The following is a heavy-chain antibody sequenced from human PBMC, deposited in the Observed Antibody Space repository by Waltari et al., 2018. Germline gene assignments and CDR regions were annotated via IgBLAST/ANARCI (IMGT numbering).Heavy chain of an antibody. CDR1: GGSFSGYY. J-gene: IGHJ6*03. CDR2: INHSGST. CDR3: AREGIVVVPAAIPPHFYYYYYMDV. D-gene: IGHD2-2*02. V-gene: IGHV4-34*01. Sequence: QVQLQQWGAGLLKPSETLSLTCAVYGGSFSGYYWSWIRQPPGKGLEWIGEINHSGSTNYNPSLMSRVTKSVDTSKNQVTLKLGSVTAADTAVYYCAREGIVVVPAAIPPHFYYYYYMDVWGKGTTVTISS.